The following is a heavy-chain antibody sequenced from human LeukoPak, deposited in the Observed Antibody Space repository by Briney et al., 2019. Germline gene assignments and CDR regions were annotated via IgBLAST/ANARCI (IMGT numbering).Heavy chain of an antibody. V-gene: IGHV1-69*05. CDR1: GGTFSSDS. Sequence: SVKVSCTASGGTFSSDSITWVRQAPGQGLEWMGGIMSLFNTANYAQQFQGRVTINTDESTSTAYMELSSLRFDDSAMYYCARVDRYHYYLDVWGKGTTVTVSS. CDR2: IMSLFNTA. CDR3: ARVDRYHYYLDV. J-gene: IGHJ6*03.